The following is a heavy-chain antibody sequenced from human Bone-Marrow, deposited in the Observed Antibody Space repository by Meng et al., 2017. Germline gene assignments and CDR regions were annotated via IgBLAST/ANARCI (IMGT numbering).Heavy chain of an antibody. V-gene: IGHV4-30-4*01. CDR1: GGPIINADYY. D-gene: IGHD2-15*01. CDR3: ARVGACSGGSCYFRLFDY. CDR2: IYYSGST. Sequence: QPQLQESGPGMVKRSAALSLTCSVSGGPIINADYYWSWIRQPPGKGLEWIGYIYYSGSTYYNPSLKCRVTMSVDTSKNQFSLKLSSVTDADTVVYYCARVGACSGGSCYFRLFDYWGQGMLVTVSS. J-gene: IGHJ4*02.